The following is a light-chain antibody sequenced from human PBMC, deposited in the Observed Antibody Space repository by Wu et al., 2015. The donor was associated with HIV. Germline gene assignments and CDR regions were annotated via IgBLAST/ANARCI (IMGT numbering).Light chain of an antibody. V-gene: IGKV1-9*01. J-gene: IGKJ2*01. CDR1: QGIRNS. CDR3: QHASEYPYT. Sequence: DIQLTQSPSFLSAFIGDTVTISCRASQGIRNSLAWYQQKSGKVPKLLISSASTLQHGVPSRFNGGGSGTDFTLTINGLQPEDFATYYCQHASEYPYTFGQGTKV. CDR2: SAS.